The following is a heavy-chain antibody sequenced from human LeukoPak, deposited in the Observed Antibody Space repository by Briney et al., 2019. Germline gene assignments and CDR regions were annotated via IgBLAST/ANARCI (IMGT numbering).Heavy chain of an antibody. Sequence: GGSLRLSCEPSGFTFSAIAMSWGGRAQGKGLEGVSAISGSGGSTYYADSVKGRFTISRDNSKNTLYLQMNSLRAEDTAVYYCAKDASYTVTTLNYWGQGTLVTVSS. V-gene: IGHV3-23*01. J-gene: IGHJ4*02. CDR2: ISGSGGST. CDR3: AKDASYTVTTLNY. D-gene: IGHD4-17*01. CDR1: GFTFSAIA.